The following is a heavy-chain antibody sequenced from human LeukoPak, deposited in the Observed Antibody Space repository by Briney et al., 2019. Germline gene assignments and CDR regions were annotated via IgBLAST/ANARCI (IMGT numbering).Heavy chain of an antibody. CDR1: GFTFSDYY. CDR2: ISHSSGFT. D-gene: IGHD6-13*01. J-gene: IGHJ4*02. V-gene: IGHV3-11*03. CDR3: AKLFKAYSSSWIDY. Sequence: GESLRLSCAASGFTFSDYYMSWIRQAPGQGLEWVAYISHSSGFTNYADSVKGRFAISRDNAKNSLYLQMDSLRAEDTAIYYCAKLFKAYSSSWIDYWGQGNLVTVSS.